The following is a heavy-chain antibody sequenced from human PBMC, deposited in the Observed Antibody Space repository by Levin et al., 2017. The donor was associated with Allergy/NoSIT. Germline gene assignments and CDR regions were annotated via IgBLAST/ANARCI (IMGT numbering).Heavy chain of an antibody. CDR3: ARDPGSEGGMNDALDM. CDR2: INPDGNTI. J-gene: IGHJ3*02. V-gene: IGHV3-74*01. CDR1: GFTLRSYW. Sequence: GGSLRLSCAASGFTLRSYWMHWVRQGPGGGLVCVSRINPDGNTIYYADSVKGRFTLSRDTANNVLYLQMNSLRVEDTATYYCARDPGSEGGMNDALDMWGQGTLVTVSS. D-gene: IGHD6-13*01.